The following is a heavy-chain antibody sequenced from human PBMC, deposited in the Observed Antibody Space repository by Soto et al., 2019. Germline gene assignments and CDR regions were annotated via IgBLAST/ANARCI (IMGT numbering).Heavy chain of an antibody. CDR3: ASGTLSTIAAPDS. CDR2: IYYTGGT. D-gene: IGHD6-13*01. CDR1: GPTIRGYY. Sequence: SETLSPTCTVSGPTIRGYYWNWIRQPPGKTLEWIGSIYYTGGTNYNPSLKSRVTISVDTSKNHFSLKFNSLTAAETAVYYCASGTLSTIAAPDSWGQGTLLAASA. V-gene: IGHV4-59*01. J-gene: IGHJ4*02.